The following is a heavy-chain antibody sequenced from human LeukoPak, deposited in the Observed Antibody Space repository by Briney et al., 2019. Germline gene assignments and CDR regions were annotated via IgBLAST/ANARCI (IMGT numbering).Heavy chain of an antibody. D-gene: IGHD2-2*01. J-gene: IGHJ4*02. Sequence: GASVKVSCKASGCTFTGYYMHWVRQAPGQGLEWMGWINPNSGGTNYAQKFQGRVTMTRDTSISTAYMELSRLRSDDTAVYYCARDCSSASCYHLNYWGQGTLVTVSS. V-gene: IGHV1-2*02. CDR3: ARDCSSASCYHLNY. CDR2: INPNSGGT. CDR1: GCTFTGYY.